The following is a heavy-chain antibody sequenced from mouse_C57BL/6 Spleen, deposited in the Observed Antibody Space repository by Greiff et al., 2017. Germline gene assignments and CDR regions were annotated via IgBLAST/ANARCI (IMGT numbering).Heavy chain of an antibody. J-gene: IGHJ4*01. CDR3: ARGDPHYYAMDY. Sequence: VKLMESGAELVRPGASVKLSCKASGYTFTDYYINWVKQRPGQGLEWIARIYPGSGNTYYNEKFKGKATLTAEKSSSTAYMQLSSLTSEDSAVYFCARGDPHYYAMDYWGQGTSVTVSS. CDR2: IYPGSGNT. CDR1: GYTFTDYY. V-gene: IGHV1-76*01.